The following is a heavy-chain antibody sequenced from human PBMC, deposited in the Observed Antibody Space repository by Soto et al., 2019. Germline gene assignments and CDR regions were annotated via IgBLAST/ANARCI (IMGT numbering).Heavy chain of an antibody. CDR3: EKEAKDVVVIPAAIPVGDYYHYRAV. CDR2: ITWNSGNI. CDR1: GFTFNDYA. Sequence: EVQLVESGGGLVQPGRSLRLSCAASGFTFNDYAMHWVRQAPGKGLEWVSGITWNSGNIDYADSVRGRFSISRDNAKNSLYLKMTSLRVEDTALYYGEKEAKDVVVIPAAIPVGDYYHYRAVGGKWTTVTVSS. V-gene: IGHV3-9*01. D-gene: IGHD2-2*01. J-gene: IGHJ6*03.